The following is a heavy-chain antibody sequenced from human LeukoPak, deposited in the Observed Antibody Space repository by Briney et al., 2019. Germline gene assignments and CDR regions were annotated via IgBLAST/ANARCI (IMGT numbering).Heavy chain of an antibody. Sequence: ASVKVSCKASGYTFTGYYMHWVRQAPGQGLEWMGWINPNSGGTNYAQKFQGRATMTRDTSISTAYMELSRLRSDDTAVYYCASMVSVARYYDSSGYPTLGYWGQGTLVTVSS. CDR3: ASMVSVARYYDSSGYPTLGY. CDR1: GYTFTGYY. CDR2: INPNSGGT. D-gene: IGHD3-22*01. V-gene: IGHV1-2*02. J-gene: IGHJ4*02.